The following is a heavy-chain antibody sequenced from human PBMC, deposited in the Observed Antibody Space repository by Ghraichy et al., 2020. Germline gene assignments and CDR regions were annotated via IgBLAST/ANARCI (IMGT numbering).Heavy chain of an antibody. CDR3: ARGWILSTDYYGMDV. V-gene: IGHV4-59*12. J-gene: IGHJ6*02. CDR2: IYYSGTT. Sequence: SQTLSLTCTVSGGAIANYFWSWIRQAPGKGLEWIGYIYYSGTTEYNPSLKSRVTISIDTSNTQFSLEVSSLTAADTAVYYCARGWILSTDYYGMDVWGQGTTVTVSS. D-gene: IGHD1-1*01. CDR1: GGAIANYF.